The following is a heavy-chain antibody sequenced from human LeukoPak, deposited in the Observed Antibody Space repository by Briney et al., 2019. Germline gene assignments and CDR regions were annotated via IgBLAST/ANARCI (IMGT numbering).Heavy chain of an antibody. D-gene: IGHD1-26*01. CDR1: GGTFSSYA. Sequence: SVKVSCKASGGTFSSYAISWVRQAPGQGLEWMGGIIPIFGTANYAQKFQGRVTITAEESTSTAYVELSSLRSEDTAVYYCAGGGASRPIYWGQGTLVTVSS. CDR2: IIPIFGTA. V-gene: IGHV1-69*01. J-gene: IGHJ4*02. CDR3: AGGGASRPIY.